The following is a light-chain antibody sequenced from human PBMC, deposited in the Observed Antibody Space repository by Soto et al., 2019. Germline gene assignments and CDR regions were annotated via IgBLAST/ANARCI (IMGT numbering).Light chain of an antibody. Sequence: QSVLTQPSSVSGSPGQSGTICCTGTTSDVGVYISVSWCQQHPGKSPKLRIYEVINPPSEDFNLLLCSKSADTAAVTYFGLQVEDEAAYHWRSYTGSSTLEAFGSGTKV. J-gene: IGLJ1*01. V-gene: IGLV2-14*01. CDR2: EVI. CDR1: TSDVGVYIS. CDR3: RSYTGSSTLEA.